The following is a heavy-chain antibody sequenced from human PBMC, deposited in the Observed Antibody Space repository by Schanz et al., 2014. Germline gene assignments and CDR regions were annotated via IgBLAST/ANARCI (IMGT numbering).Heavy chain of an antibody. Sequence: QVQLQESGPGLVRPSETLSLTCTVSGGSISSYYWSWIRQSPGKGPEWIGYITYSGGTNHNASLKRRVAISVDTAKNQFSLKVTSVTAADTAIYYCARVGRNSYGVTSRFDAWGQGTLVAVSS. CDR3: ARVGRNSYGVTSRFDA. CDR2: ITYSGGT. J-gene: IGHJ5*02. V-gene: IGHV4-59*01. D-gene: IGHD3-16*01. CDR1: GGSISSYY.